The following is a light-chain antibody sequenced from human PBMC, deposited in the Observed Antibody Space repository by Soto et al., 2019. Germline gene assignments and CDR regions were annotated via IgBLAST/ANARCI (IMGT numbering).Light chain of an antibody. CDR2: GAS. V-gene: IGKV3-20*01. CDR1: QSVSNNY. CDR3: QQYGSSPRT. J-gene: IGKJ1*01. Sequence: EIVVTQSPGTLSLSPGERATLSCRASQSVSNNYLAWYQQKPGQAPRLLIYGASSRATGIPDRSSGSGSGTDFTLSISRLEPEDFAVYYCQQYGSSPRTFGQGTKV.